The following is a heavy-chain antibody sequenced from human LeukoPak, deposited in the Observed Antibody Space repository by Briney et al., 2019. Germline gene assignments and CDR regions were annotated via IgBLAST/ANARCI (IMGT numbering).Heavy chain of an antibody. V-gene: IGHV1-69*02. CDR1: GGTFSSYT. D-gene: IGHD4-11*01. Sequence: SVKVSCKASGGTFSSYTIGWVRQAPGQGLEWMGRIIPILGIANYAQKFQGRVTITADKSTSTAYMELSSLRSEDTAVYYCARGGSRYSNYLCDYWGQGTLVTVSS. CDR3: ARGGSRYSNYLCDY. CDR2: IIPILGIA. J-gene: IGHJ4*02.